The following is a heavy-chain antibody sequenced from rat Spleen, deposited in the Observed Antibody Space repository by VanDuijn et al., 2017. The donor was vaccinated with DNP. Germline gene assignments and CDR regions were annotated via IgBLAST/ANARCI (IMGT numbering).Heavy chain of an antibody. CDR2: IGSPAYAP. V-gene: IGHV5-27*01. J-gene: IGHJ4*01. CDR1: GFTFSAYY. D-gene: IGHD1-12*02. CDR3: TRWGFMDA. Sequence: EVQLVESGGGLVQPGRSLKLSCAASGFTFSAYYMAWVRQAPAKGLEWVAYIGSPAYAPYYTDSVKGRFTISRDDAKSTLHLQMDSLRSEDTATYYCTRWGFMDAWGQGTSVTVSS.